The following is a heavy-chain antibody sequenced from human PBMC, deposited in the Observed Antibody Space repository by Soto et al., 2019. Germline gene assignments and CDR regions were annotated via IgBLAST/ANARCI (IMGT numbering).Heavy chain of an antibody. D-gene: IGHD3-3*01. J-gene: IGHJ4*02. CDR3: ARDKRDLRFLEWSYYFDY. Sequence: QVQLVESGGGVVQPGRSLRLSCAASGFTFSGCAMHWVRQAPGKGLEWVAVISYDGSNKYYADSVKGLFTISRDNSKNTLYLQMNSLRAEDTAVYYCARDKRDLRFLEWSYYFDYWGQGTLVTVSS. V-gene: IGHV3-30-3*01. CDR1: GFTFSGCA. CDR2: ISYDGSNK.